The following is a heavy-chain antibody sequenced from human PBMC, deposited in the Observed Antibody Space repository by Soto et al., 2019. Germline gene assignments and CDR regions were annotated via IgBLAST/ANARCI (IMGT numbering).Heavy chain of an antibody. Sequence: QVQLVQSGAEVKKPGASVKVSCKASGYTFTSYGISWVRQAPGQGLEWMGWISAYNGNTNYAQKLQGRVTMTTDTSTSTAHMELRSLRSDDTAVYYCARITMVRELAHYFDYWCQGTLVTVSS. V-gene: IGHV1-18*04. CDR2: ISAYNGNT. D-gene: IGHD3-10*01. CDR3: ARITMVRELAHYFDY. CDR1: GYTFTSYG. J-gene: IGHJ4*02.